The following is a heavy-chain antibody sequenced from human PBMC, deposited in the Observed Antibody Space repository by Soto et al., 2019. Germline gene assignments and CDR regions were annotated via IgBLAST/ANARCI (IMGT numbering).Heavy chain of an antibody. D-gene: IGHD1-26*01. Sequence: QVQLVQSGAEVKKPGASVRVSCKTSGYTFSNYGITWVRQAPGQGLEWMGWLSAYNGDTSSSEKLQDRFTMTTDTSTNTVYMDLRSLTSDDTAVYYCARWSAIVGGAEALDVWGQGTMVIVSP. J-gene: IGHJ3*01. CDR1: GYTFSNYG. V-gene: IGHV1-18*01. CDR3: ARWSAIVGGAEALDV. CDR2: LSAYNGDT.